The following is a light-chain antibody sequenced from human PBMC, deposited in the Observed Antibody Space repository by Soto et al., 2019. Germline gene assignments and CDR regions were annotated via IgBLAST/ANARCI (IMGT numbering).Light chain of an antibody. V-gene: IGLV2-14*03. Sequence: QSALTQPASVSASPGQSITISCTGTSSDIGIYNFVSWYQQHPGKAPKLLVYDVTNRPSGVSNRFSGSKSGSTASLTISGLQAEDEADYYCTSYVGSNIWVFGGGTKLTVL. J-gene: IGLJ3*02. CDR1: SSDIGIYNF. CDR3: TSYVGSNIWV. CDR2: DVT.